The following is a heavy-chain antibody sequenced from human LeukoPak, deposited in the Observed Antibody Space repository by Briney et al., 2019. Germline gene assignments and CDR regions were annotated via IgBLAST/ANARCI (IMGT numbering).Heavy chain of an antibody. CDR3: ARGMDADYDFWSGYPYYFDY. Sequence: KTGGSLRLSCAASGFTFSSYSMNWVRQAPGKGLEWVSSISSSSSYIYYADSVKGRFTISRDNAKNSLYLQMNSLRAEDTAVYYCARGMDADYDFWSGYPYYFDYWAREPWSPSPQ. J-gene: IGHJ4*02. D-gene: IGHD3-3*01. CDR2: ISSSSSYI. CDR1: GFTFSSYS. V-gene: IGHV3-21*01.